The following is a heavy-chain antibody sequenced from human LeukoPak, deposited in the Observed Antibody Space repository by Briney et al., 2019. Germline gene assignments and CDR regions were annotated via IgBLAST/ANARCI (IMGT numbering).Heavy chain of an antibody. Sequence: GGFLRLSCVASASTFDDYAMHWVRQAPGKGLEWVSGISWNSGSIDYADSVKGRFTISRDNAKKSLYLQMNSLRAEDTALYYCAKAPRHGYNLNYFDSWGQGTLVTVSS. CDR1: ASTFDDYA. V-gene: IGHV3-9*01. CDR3: AKAPRHGYNLNYFDS. D-gene: IGHD5-24*01. J-gene: IGHJ4*02. CDR2: ISWNSGSI.